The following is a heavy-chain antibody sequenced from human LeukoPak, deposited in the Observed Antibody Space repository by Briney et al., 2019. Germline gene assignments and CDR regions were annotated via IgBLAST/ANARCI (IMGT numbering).Heavy chain of an antibody. J-gene: IGHJ4*02. CDR3: ARSSGYDAYYFDY. CDR1: GGSISKYY. Sequence: SETLSLTCTVSGGSISKYYCSWIRQPPGKGLEWIAYIYYTGSTYYNPSLKSRVTMSVDTSKNQFSLSPSSVTAADTAVYYCARSSGYDAYYFDYWGQGTLVTVSS. V-gene: IGHV4-59*08. D-gene: IGHD5-12*01. CDR2: IYYTGST.